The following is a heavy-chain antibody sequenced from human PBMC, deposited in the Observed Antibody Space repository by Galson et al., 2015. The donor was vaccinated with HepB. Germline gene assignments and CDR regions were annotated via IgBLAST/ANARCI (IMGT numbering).Heavy chain of an antibody. CDR1: GGTFSSYA. Sequence: SVKVSCKASGGTFSSYAISWVRQAPGQGLEWMGGIIPIFGTANYAQKFQGRVTITADESTSTAYMELSSLRSEDTAVYYCAREVGPGVDTAMVLFDYWGQETLVTVSS. CDR2: IIPIFGTA. CDR3: AREVGPGVDTAMVLFDY. D-gene: IGHD5-18*01. J-gene: IGHJ4*02. V-gene: IGHV1-69*13.